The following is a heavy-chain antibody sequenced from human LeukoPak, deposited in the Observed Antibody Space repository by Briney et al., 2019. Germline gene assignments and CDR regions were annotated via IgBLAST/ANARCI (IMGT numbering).Heavy chain of an antibody. V-gene: IGHV4-4*07. D-gene: IGHD3-3*01. CDR1: DDSINDYY. Sequence: PSETVSLTCTVSDDSINDYYWSWIRQPAGKGLEWIGRIYTTGSTNYNPSLKSRVTMSIDMSKNQFSLNLSSVTAADTAVYYCARGAEWSYDYWGQGTLVTVSS. J-gene: IGHJ4*02. CDR2: IYTTGST. CDR3: ARGAEWSYDY.